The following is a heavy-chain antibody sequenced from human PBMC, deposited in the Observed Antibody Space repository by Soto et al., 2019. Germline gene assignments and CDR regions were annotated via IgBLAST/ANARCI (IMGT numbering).Heavy chain of an antibody. Sequence: QVQLVESGGSVVQPGRSLRLSCTTSGFIFSHYGKHWVRHAPDRGLEWVAVIWSDGSKTSYAESVKGRFTISRDDPTKTLYLEMNSLRVDDMGVYYCVREDRFRDDRAPWGQGTLVTVSS. CDR1: GFIFSHYG. V-gene: IGHV3-33*01. D-gene: IGHD3-10*01. J-gene: IGHJ5*02. CDR3: VREDRFRDDRAP. CDR2: IWSDGSKT.